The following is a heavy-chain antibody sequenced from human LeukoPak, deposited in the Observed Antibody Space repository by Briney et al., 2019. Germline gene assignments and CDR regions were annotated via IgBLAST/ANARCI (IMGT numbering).Heavy chain of an antibody. J-gene: IGHJ4*02. V-gene: IGHV3-48*01. CDR3: AKDPGIHRTYYFDY. CDR1: GFSFSRYS. D-gene: IGHD3-10*01. CDR2: ISSDGTTI. Sequence: PGGSLRLSCTASGFSFSRYSMNWVRQAPGKGLEWISYISSDGTTIYYADSVKGRFTISRDNARNSLYLQMNSLRAEDTAVYYCAKDPGIHRTYYFDYWGQGTLVTVSS.